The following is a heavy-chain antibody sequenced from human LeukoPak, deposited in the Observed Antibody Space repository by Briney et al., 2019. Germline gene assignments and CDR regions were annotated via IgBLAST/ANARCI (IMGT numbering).Heavy chain of an antibody. V-gene: IGHV4-30-2*01. CDR3: ARAGKSITMVRGPLNWFDP. Sequence: SETLSLTCAVSGGSISSGGYSWSWTRQPPGKGLEWIGYIYHSGSTHYNPSLKSRVTISVDRSKNQFSLKLSSVTAADTAVYYCARAGKSITMVRGPLNWFDPWGQGTLVTVSS. CDR1: GGSISSGGYS. J-gene: IGHJ5*02. D-gene: IGHD3-10*01. CDR2: IYHSGST.